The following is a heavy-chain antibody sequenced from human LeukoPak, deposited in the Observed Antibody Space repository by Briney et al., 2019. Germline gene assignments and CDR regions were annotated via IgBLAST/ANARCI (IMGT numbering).Heavy chain of an antibody. CDR3: ARIYYYDSSGYYFFDY. J-gene: IGHJ4*02. Sequence: PSETLSLTCTVSGGSISSYYWSWIRQPPGKGLEWIGYIYYSGSTNYNPSLKSRVTISVDTSKNQFSLELSSVTAADTAVYYCARIYYYDSSGYYFFDYWGQGTLVTVSS. D-gene: IGHD3-22*01. CDR1: GGSISSYY. V-gene: IGHV4-59*01. CDR2: IYYSGST.